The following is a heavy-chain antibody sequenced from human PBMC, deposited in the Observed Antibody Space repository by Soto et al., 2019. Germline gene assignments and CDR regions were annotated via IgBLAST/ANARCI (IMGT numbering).Heavy chain of an antibody. CDR3: ARDHKGGYYYYGMDV. V-gene: IGHV3-48*03. Sequence: LRLSCAASGFTFSSYEMNWVRQAPGKGLEWVSYISSSGSTIYYADSVKGRFTISRDNAKNSLYLQMNSLRAEDTAVYYCARDHKGGYYYYGMDVWGQGTTVTAP. CDR2: ISSSGSTI. J-gene: IGHJ6*02. CDR1: GFTFSSYE.